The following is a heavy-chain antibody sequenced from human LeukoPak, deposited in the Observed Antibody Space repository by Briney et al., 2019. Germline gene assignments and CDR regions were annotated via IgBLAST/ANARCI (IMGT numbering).Heavy chain of an antibody. Sequence: GGSLRLSCAASGFTFSSYAMSWVRQAPGKGLEWVSAISGSGGSTYYADSVKGRFTISRDNTKNTLYLQMNSLRAEDTAVYYCAKDRRPTMVRGPVSDYWGQGTLVTVSS. D-gene: IGHD3-10*01. CDR2: ISGSGGST. V-gene: IGHV3-23*01. J-gene: IGHJ4*02. CDR3: AKDRRPTMVRGPVSDY. CDR1: GFTFSSYA.